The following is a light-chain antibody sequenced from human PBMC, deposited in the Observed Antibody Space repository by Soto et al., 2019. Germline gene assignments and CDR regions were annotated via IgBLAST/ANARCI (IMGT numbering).Light chain of an antibody. CDR1: QSVLYSSNNKNY. J-gene: IGKJ4*01. Sequence: DIVMTQSPGSLAVSLGERATINCKSSQSVLYSSNNKNYLAWYQQKPGQPLKLLIDWASTRESGVPDRFSGSGSGTDFTLTISSLQAEDVAVYYCQQYYSTPLTFGGGTKVEIK. CDR3: QQYYSTPLT. V-gene: IGKV4-1*01. CDR2: WAS.